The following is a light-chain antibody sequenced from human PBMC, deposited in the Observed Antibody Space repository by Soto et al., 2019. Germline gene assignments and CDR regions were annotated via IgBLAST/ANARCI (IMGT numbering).Light chain of an antibody. CDR3: QQYGSVPLT. V-gene: IGKV3-20*01. J-gene: IGKJ4*01. Sequence: EIVLTQSPGTLSLSPGERTTLSCRASQSVSINYLAWYQQKPGQAPRLLIYGASSRATGIPDRFSGSGSGADFTLTISRLEPEDFAVYYCQQYGSVPLTFGGGTKVEIK. CDR1: QSVSINY. CDR2: GAS.